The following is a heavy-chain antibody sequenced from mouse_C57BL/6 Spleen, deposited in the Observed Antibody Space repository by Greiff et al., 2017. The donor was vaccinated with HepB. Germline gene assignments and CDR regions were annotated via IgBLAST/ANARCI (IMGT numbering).Heavy chain of an antibody. Sequence: QVHVKQPGAELVRPGSSVKLSCKASGYTFTSYWMHWVKQRPIQGLEWIGNIDPSDSETHYNQKFKDKATLTVDKSSSTAYMQLSSLTSEDSAVYYCAREGLGYPFAYWGQGTLVTVSA. CDR1: GYTFTSYW. CDR2: IDPSDSET. J-gene: IGHJ3*01. V-gene: IGHV1-52*01. D-gene: IGHD2-2*01. CDR3: AREGLGYPFAY.